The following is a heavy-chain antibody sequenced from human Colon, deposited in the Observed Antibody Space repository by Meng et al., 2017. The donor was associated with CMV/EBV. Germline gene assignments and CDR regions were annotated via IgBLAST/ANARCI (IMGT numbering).Heavy chain of an antibody. CDR1: GFTFSTDG. V-gene: IGHV3-33*06. CDR3: AKDGGAYYGGYYFDY. J-gene: IGHJ4*02. D-gene: IGHD2-21*01. Sequence: SGFTFSTDGMRWVRQAPGKGLEWVGMIWYDGSKKYYEDSVKGRFTISRDNSKNTVYLEMNSLRAEDTAIYYCAKDGGAYYGGYYFDYWGQGTLVTVSS. CDR2: IWYDGSKK.